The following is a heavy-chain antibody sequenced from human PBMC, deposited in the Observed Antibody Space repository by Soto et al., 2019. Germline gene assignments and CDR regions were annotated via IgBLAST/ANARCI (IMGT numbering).Heavy chain of an antibody. D-gene: IGHD6-13*01. CDR2: IYYSGST. Sequence: SETLSLTCTVSGGSISSYYWSWIRQPPGKGLEWIGYIYYSGSTNYNPSLKSRVTISLDTSKNQFSLKLSSVTAADTAVYYCARDRPGIAAAGTGWFDPWGQGTLVTVSS. CDR3: ARDRPGIAAAGTGWFDP. CDR1: GGSISSYY. J-gene: IGHJ5*02. V-gene: IGHV4-59*01.